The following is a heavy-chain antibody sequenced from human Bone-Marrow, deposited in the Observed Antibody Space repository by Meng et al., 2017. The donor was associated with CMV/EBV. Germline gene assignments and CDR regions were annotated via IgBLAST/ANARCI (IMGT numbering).Heavy chain of an antibody. V-gene: IGHV3-48*03. CDR1: GFTFSSFE. CDR3: ARTFDW. CDR2: ISDTGTTI. J-gene: IGHJ4*02. Sequence: LSLTCVASGFTFSSFEMNWVRQAPGKGLEWLSYISDTGTTIYYADSVMGRFTISRDNAKNSVYLQMNSLRAEDTAVYYCARTFDWWGQGVRVTVSS.